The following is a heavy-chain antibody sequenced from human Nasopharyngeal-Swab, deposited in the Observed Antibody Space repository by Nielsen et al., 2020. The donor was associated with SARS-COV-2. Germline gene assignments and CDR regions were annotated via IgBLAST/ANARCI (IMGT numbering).Heavy chain of an antibody. D-gene: IGHD5-18*01. CDR2: ISWNSGTT. Sequence: SLKISCAASGFTFDDYAMRWVRQAPGKGPEWVSGISWNSGTTGYADSVKGRFTISRDNAKSSLYLQMNSLRAEDTALYYCAKDFNVDTAMVTYYYGMDVWGQGTTVTVSS. CDR3: AKDFNVDTAMVTYYYGMDV. CDR1: GFTFDDYA. J-gene: IGHJ6*02. V-gene: IGHV3-9*01.